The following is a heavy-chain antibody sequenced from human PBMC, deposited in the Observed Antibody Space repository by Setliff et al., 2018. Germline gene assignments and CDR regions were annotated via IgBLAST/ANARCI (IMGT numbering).Heavy chain of an antibody. J-gene: IGHJ3*02. V-gene: IGHV4-34*01. CDR2: INHSGST. Sequence: PSETLSLTCAVYGGSFSGYYWSWIRQPPGKGLEWIGEINHSGSTYYNPSLKSRVTISIDTSKNQFSLKLSSVTAADTAVYYCARGGDSGSYFLANHDAFDIWGQGTMVTVSS. CDR3: ARGGDSGSYFLANHDAFDI. D-gene: IGHD1-26*01. CDR1: GGSFSGYY.